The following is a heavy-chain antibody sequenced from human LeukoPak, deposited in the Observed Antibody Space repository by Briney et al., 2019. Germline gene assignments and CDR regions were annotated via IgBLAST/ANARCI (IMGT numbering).Heavy chain of an antibody. D-gene: IGHD3-22*01. CDR1: GGSMFSSNDY. J-gene: IGHJ4*02. CDR3: ASHYPSARYFYDSNGPRPAYYLDQ. Sequence: SGTLAVAPTVSGGSMFSSNDYCGWIRLPPRKGMEWIGSLDYTGNTYYNPPLKSRVTISVDTSKNQFSLKLNSVTAADTAVYYCASHYPSARYFYDSNGPRPAYYLDQWGRGALVTVS. V-gene: IGHV4-39*01. CDR2: LDYTGNT.